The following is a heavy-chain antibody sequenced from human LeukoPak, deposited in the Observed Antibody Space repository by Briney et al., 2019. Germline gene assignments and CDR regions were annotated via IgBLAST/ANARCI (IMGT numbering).Heavy chain of an antibody. CDR2: MRSKAINFAT. V-gene: IGHV3-73*01. J-gene: IGHJ4*02. Sequence: GGSLRLSCAASGFTFSASAIHWVRQASGKGLEWVGRMRSKAINFATAYAASVEGRFAISRDDSNDTASLQMSTLKTEDTAVYFCTQYESGGSYTNDYWGQGTLVTVSS. CDR1: GFTFSASA. CDR3: TQYESGGSYTNDY. D-gene: IGHD3-10*01.